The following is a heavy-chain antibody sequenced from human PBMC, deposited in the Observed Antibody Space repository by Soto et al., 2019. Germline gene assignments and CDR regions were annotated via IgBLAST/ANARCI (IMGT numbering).Heavy chain of an antibody. V-gene: IGHV4-39*02. Sequence: PSETLSLTCTVSGGSISSSSYYWGWIRQPPGKGLEWIGSIYYSGSTYYNPSLKSRVTISVDTSKNQFSLKLSSVTAADTAVYYCAREAKGYLSHYYYYGMDVWGQGTTVTVSS. D-gene: IGHD3-16*02. CDR1: GGSISSSSYY. J-gene: IGHJ6*02. CDR2: IYYSGST. CDR3: AREAKGYLSHYYYYGMDV.